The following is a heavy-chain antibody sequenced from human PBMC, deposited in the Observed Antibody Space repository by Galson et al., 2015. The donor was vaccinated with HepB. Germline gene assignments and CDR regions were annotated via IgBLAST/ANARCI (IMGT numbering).Heavy chain of an antibody. CDR2: IYYSGST. Sequence: SETLSLTCTVSGGSISSYYWSWIRQLPGKGLEWIGYIYYSGSTNYNPSLKSRVTISVDTSKNQFSLKLSSVTAADTAVYYCARGRVGDYVFDYWGQGTLVTVSS. CDR1: GGSISSYY. CDR3: ARGRVGDYVFDY. V-gene: IGHV4-59*01. J-gene: IGHJ4*02. D-gene: IGHD4-17*01.